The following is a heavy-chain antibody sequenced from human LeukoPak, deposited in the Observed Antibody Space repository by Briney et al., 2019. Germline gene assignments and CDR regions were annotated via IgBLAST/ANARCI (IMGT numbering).Heavy chain of an antibody. CDR1: GFTFSTYG. J-gene: IGHJ4*02. CDR2: IRFDGNTK. Sequence: PGGSLRLSCAASGFTFSTYGIHWVRQAPGKGLEWVSFIRFDGNTKYYADSVKGRFTISRDNSKNTLYLQMNSLRAEDTAVYYCARDTGIAVAGTPHFDYWGQGTLVTVSS. D-gene: IGHD6-19*01. CDR3: ARDTGIAVAGTPHFDY. V-gene: IGHV3-30*02.